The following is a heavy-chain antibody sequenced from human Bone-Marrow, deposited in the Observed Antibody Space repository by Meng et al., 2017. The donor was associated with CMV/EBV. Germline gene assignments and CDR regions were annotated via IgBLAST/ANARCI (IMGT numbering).Heavy chain of an antibody. Sequence: ASVKVSCKASGYTFTGYYMHWVRQAPGQGLEWMGWINPNSGGTNYAQKFQGRVTMTRDTSISTAYMELSRLRSDDTAVYYCARYGGTSAPLHFYGMDVWGQGPTVTFYS. J-gene: IGHJ6*02. V-gene: IGHV1-2*02. CDR2: INPNSGGT. CDR1: GYTFTGYY. D-gene: IGHD4-23*01. CDR3: ARYGGTSAPLHFYGMDV.